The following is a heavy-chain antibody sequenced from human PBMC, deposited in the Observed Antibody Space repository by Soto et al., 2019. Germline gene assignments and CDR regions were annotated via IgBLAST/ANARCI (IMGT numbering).Heavy chain of an antibody. CDR3: AREALYYFDY. CDR2: IYSGGGT. Sequence: EVQLVESGGGLIQPGGSLRLSCAASGFTVSSNYMSWVRQAPGKGLEWVSVIYSGGGTYYADSVKGRFTISRDNSKNTRDLQMTSLRAEDTAVYYCAREALYYFDYWGQGTLVTVSS. J-gene: IGHJ4*02. V-gene: IGHV3-53*01. CDR1: GFTVSSNY.